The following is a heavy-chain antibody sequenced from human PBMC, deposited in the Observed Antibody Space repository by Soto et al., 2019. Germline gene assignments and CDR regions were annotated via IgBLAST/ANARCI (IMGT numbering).Heavy chain of an antibody. V-gene: IGHV3-33*01. D-gene: IGHD6-19*01. CDR2: IWYDGSNK. CDR1: GFTFSSYG. J-gene: IGHJ3*02. Sequence: GGSLRLSCAASGFTFSSYGMHWVRQAPGKGLEWVAVIWYDGSNKYYADSVKGRFTISRDNSKNTLYLQMNSLRAEDTAVYYCARGSGIAVAGDAFDIWGQGTMVTVSS. CDR3: ARGSGIAVAGDAFDI.